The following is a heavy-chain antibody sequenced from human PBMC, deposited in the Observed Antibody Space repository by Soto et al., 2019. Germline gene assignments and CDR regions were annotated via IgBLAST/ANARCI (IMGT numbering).Heavy chain of an antibody. CDR1: GFTFSGYG. CDR3: ATTVTTVDY. V-gene: IGHV3-48*03. D-gene: IGHD4-17*01. CDR2: ITSSGSLI. Sequence: EVHLVESGGGSVQPGGSLRLSCAAAGFTFSGYGMNWVRQAPGKGLEWISYITSSGSLIYYADSLKGRFTISRDNAKNSLCLQMNSLRAEDTAVYYCATTVTTVDYGGQGTLVTVSS. J-gene: IGHJ4*02.